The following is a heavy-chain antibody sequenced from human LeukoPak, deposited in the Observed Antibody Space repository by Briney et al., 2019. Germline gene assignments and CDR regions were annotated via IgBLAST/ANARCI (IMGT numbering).Heavy chain of an antibody. CDR3: ARGGYDILTGTSFFDP. CDR1: GFTFSSYA. Sequence: GGSLRLSYAASGFTFSSYAMNWVRQAPGKGLEWVSYISIGRSITHYADSVKGRFTNSRDNAKNSLYLQMNSLRADDTAVYYCARGGYDILTGTSFFDPWGQGTLVTVSS. CDR2: ISIGRSIT. J-gene: IGHJ5*02. V-gene: IGHV3-48*04. D-gene: IGHD3-9*01.